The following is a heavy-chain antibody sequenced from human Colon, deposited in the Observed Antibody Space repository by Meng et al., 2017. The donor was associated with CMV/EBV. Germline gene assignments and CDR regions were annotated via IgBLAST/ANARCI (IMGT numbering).Heavy chain of an antibody. CDR2: ISSSGSIK. J-gene: IGHJ4*02. D-gene: IGHD1-1*01. CDR1: GFTFSSYE. Sequence: GESLKISCAASGFTFSSYEMNWVRQAPGKGLEWVLFISSSGSIKYYADSVKGRFTISRDNAKNSLYLQMNSLRAEDTAVYYCARSLYNWNEQDDYWGQGTLVTVSS. V-gene: IGHV3-48*03. CDR3: ARSLYNWNEQDDY.